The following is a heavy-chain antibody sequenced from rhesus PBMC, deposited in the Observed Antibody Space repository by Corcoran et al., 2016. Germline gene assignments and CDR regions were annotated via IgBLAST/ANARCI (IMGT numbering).Heavy chain of an antibody. J-gene: IGHJ4*01. V-gene: IGHV4-169*02. CDR2: IYGSCSST. D-gene: IGHD5-30*01. Sequence: QLQLQESGPGLVKPSETLSVTCAVSGGSISSSYWSWIRQAPGKGLEWIGYIYGSCSSTHSTPSLKSRVTLSVATSKTQLSLKLSSVTTADTAVYYCARDLDTAGTVFDYWGQGVLVTVSS. CDR1: GGSISSSY. CDR3: ARDLDTAGTVFDY.